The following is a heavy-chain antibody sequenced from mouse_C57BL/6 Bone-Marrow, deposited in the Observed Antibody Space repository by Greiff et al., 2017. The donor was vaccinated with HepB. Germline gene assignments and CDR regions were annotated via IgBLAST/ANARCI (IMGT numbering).Heavy chain of an antibody. V-gene: IGHV1-26*01. CDR2: INPNNGGT. J-gene: IGHJ1*03. Sequence: VQLQQSGPELVKPGASVKISCKASGYTFTDYYMNWVKQSHGKSLEWIGDINPNNGGTSYNQKFKGKATLTVDKSSSTAYMELRSLTSEDSAVYYCAESGWYFDVWGTGTTVTVSS. CDR3: AESGWYFDV. CDR1: GYTFTDYY. D-gene: IGHD3-1*01.